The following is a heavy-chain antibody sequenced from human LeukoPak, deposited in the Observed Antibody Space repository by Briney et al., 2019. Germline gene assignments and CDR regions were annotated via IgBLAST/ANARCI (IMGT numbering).Heavy chain of an antibody. Sequence: PSETLSLTCTVSGGSVSSYYWSWIRQPPGKGLEWIGCIYYSGSTNYNPSLKSRVTISVDTSKNQFSLKLSSVTAADTAVYYCARDQGNWGWGRYYFDYWGQGTLVTVSS. D-gene: IGHD7-27*01. J-gene: IGHJ4*02. CDR3: ARDQGNWGWGRYYFDY. CDR2: IYYSGST. CDR1: GGSVSSYY. V-gene: IGHV4-59*02.